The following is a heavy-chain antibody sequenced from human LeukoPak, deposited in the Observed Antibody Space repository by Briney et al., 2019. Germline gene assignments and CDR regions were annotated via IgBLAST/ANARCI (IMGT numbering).Heavy chain of an antibody. V-gene: IGHV3-30*18. CDR3: AKNGMVGSNWFDP. CDR1: GFTFSSYG. CDR2: ISYDGSNK. J-gene: IGHJ5*02. Sequence: GGSLRLSCAASGFTFSSYGMHWVRQAPGKGLEWVAVISYDGSNKYYADSVKGRFTISRDNSKNTLYLQMNSLRAEDTAVYYCAKNGMVGSNWFDPWGQGTLVTVSS. D-gene: IGHD3-10*01.